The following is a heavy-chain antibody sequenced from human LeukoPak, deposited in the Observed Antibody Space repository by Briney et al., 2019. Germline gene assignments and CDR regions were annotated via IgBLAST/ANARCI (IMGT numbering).Heavy chain of an antibody. D-gene: IGHD4-23*01. V-gene: IGHV3-23*01. Sequence: PGGSLRLSCAASGFTFSSYAMSWVRQAPGKGLEWVSAISGSGGSTYYADSVKGRFTISRDNSKNTLYLQMNSLRAEDTAVYYCAKDRDYGGNSGPPFDYWGQGTLVTVSS. CDR1: GFTFSSYA. CDR3: AKDRDYGGNSGPPFDY. CDR2: ISGSGGST. J-gene: IGHJ4*02.